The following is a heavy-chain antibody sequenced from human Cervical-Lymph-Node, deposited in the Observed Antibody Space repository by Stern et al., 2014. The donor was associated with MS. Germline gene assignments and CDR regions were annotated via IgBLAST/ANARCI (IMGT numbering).Heavy chain of an antibody. D-gene: IGHD2-15*01. J-gene: IGHJ6*02. V-gene: IGHV1-46*01. CDR2: INPSGGST. CDR1: GYTFTSYY. CDR3: ARGIDVGWYHYYYYGMDV. Sequence: VQLLESGAEVKKPGASVQVSCKASGYTFTSYYMHWVRQAPGQGLEWMGIINPSGGSTSYAQKFQGRVTMTRDTSTSTRVMELSSLRSEDTAVYYCARGIDVGWYHYYYYGMDVWGQGTTVTVSS.